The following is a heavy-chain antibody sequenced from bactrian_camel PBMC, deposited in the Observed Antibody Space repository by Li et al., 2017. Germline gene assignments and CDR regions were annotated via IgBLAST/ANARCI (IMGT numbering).Heavy chain of an antibody. CDR1: GFVYTGYC. V-gene: IGHV3S1*01. Sequence: HVQLVESGGGSVQAGGSLRLSCERSGFVYTGYCISWFRQAPGKDLKDREGVAAADLGGGRENYADSVRGRFTVSQDNAKNTVYLQMTSLKPEDTAMYYCAAVKVQGYCGFGLLARVGTDFGSWGQGTQVTVS. CDR3: AAVKVQGYCGFGLLARVGTDFGS. CDR2: ADLGGGRE. J-gene: IGHJ6*01. D-gene: IGHD2*01.